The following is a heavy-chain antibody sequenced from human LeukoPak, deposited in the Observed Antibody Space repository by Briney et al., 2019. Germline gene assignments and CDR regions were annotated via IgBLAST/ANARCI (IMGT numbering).Heavy chain of an antibody. Sequence: GGSLRLSCAASGFTFSSYAMNWVRQAPGKGLEWVSGISGGGGSTYYADSVKGRFTISRDNSKNTLYLQMNSLRAEDTAVYYCAKAIVPAYYYYGMDVWGQGTTVTVSS. CDR2: ISGGGGST. J-gene: IGHJ6*02. V-gene: IGHV3-23*01. D-gene: IGHD2-2*01. CDR1: GFTFSSYA. CDR3: AKAIVPAYYYYGMDV.